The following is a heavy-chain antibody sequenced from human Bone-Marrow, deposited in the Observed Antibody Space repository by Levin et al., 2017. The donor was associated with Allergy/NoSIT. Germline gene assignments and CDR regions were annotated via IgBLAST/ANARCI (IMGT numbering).Heavy chain of an antibody. CDR3: TTDALNTIY. V-gene: IGHV3-15*01. CDR2: IKSITDGGTT. Sequence: PGGSLRLSCATSGFTFSNAWMSWVRQAPGKGLEWVGRIKSITDGGTTDYTAPVKGRFTISRDDSKNTLYLQMNSLKIEDTAVYYCTTDALNTIYWGQGTLVTVSS. D-gene: IGHD3-9*01. CDR1: GFTFSNAW. J-gene: IGHJ4*02.